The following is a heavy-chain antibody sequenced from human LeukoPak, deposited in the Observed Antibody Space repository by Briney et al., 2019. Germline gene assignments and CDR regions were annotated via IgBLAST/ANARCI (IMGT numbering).Heavy chain of an antibody. D-gene: IGHD6-6*01. Sequence: SETLSLTCTVSGGSISSGGYYWSWIRQHPGKGLEWIGYIYYSGSTYYNPSLKSRVTISVDTSKNQFSLKLSSVTTADTAVYYCASLIAARDAWWFDPWGQGTLVTVSS. CDR3: ASLIAARDAWWFDP. CDR2: IYYSGST. V-gene: IGHV4-31*03. CDR1: GGSISSGGYY. J-gene: IGHJ5*02.